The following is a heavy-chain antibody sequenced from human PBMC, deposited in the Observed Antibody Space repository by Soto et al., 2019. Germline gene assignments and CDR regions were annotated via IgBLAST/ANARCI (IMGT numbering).Heavy chain of an antibody. J-gene: IGHJ4*02. V-gene: IGHV3-23*01. Sequence: EVQLLESGGDLVQPGGSLRLSCAVTGFIFSDYSMSWVRQAPGKGLEWVSGISGVGGSTYYADSVEGRFTISRDNSKNTLYLKMNSLRAEDTGLYYFAKSLGDHWDEYYFHYWGQGTLVTVSS. CDR1: GFIFSDYS. CDR3: AKSLGDHWDEYYFHY. CDR2: ISGVGGST. D-gene: IGHD1-1*01.